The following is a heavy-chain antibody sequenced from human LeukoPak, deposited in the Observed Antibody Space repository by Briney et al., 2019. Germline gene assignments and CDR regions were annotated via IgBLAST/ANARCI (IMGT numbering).Heavy chain of an antibody. CDR1: GGSFSTDY. CDR2: INHGRRT. J-gene: IGHJ3*01. CDR3: ARGSRFDTGHTGDYIGGGSYFDV. V-gene: IGHV4-34*01. D-gene: IGHD4-17*01. Sequence: PSETLSHTCVVYGGSFSTDYWAWIRQPPGKGLEWIGDINHGRRTNYSPSLESRVTIMADTSKNHLVLKLLSVTVAGTAVYYCARGSRFDTGHTGDYIGGGSYFDVWGQGTMVAVSS.